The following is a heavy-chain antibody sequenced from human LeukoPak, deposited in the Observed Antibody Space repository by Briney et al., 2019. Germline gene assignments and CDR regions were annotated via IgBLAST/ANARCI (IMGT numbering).Heavy chain of an antibody. V-gene: IGHV1-18*01. D-gene: IGHD2-8*01. CDR1: GYTLTSYG. CDR2: ISAYNGNT. J-gene: IGHJ6*02. CDR3: ARDTIYCTNGVCYYYYYGMDV. Sequence: ASVKVSCKASGYTLTSYGISWVRQAPGQGLEWLGWISAYNGNTNYAQKLQGRVTMTTDTSTSTAYMELRSLRSDDTAVYYCARDTIYCTNGVCYYYYYGMDVWGQGTTVTVSS.